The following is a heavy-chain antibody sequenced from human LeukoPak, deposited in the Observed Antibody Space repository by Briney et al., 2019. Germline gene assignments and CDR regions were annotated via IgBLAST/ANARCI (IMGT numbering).Heavy chain of an antibody. D-gene: IGHD2-2*01. J-gene: IGHJ3*02. V-gene: IGHV1-18*04. CDR2: ISAYNGNT. CDR1: GYTFTSYG. CDR3: ARDGYQLLLDAFDI. Sequence: ASVKVSCKASGYTFTSYGISWVRQAPGQGLEWMGWISAYNGNTNYAQKLQGRVTMTTVTSTSTAYMELRSLRSDDTAVYYCARDGYQLLLDAFDIWGQGTMVTVSS.